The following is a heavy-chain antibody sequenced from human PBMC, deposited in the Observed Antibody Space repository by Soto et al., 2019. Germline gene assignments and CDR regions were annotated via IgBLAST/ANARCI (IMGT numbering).Heavy chain of an antibody. J-gene: IGHJ5*02. CDR3: VKGMAYCSSTSCRFDP. V-gene: IGHV3-64D*06. D-gene: IGHD2-2*01. Sequence: QPGGSLRLSCSASGFTFSSYAMHWVRQSPGKGLEYVSAISSNGGSTYYADSVKGRFTISRDNSKNTLYLQMSSLRAEDTAVYYCVKGMAYCSSTSCRFDPWGKGTLVAVSS. CDR2: ISSNGGST. CDR1: GFTFSSYA.